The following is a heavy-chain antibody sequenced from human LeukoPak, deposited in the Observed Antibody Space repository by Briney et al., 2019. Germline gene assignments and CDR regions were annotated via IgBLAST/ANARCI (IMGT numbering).Heavy chain of an antibody. CDR2: ICSSSSYI. CDR1: GFTFSSYS. Sequence: SGGSLRLSCAASGFTFSSYSMNWVRQAPGKGLEWVSSICSSSSYIYYADSVKGRFTISRDNAKNSLYLQMNSLRAEDTAVYYCARDPGSLNQFDYWGQGTLVTVSS. CDR3: ARDPGSLNQFDY. J-gene: IGHJ4*02. V-gene: IGHV3-21*01.